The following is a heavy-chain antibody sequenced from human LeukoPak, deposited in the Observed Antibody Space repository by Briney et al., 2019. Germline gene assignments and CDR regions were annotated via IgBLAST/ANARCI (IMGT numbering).Heavy chain of an antibody. D-gene: IGHD6-19*01. CDR1: GYTFTSYG. Sequence: GASVTVSFTASGYTFTSYGISWVRQAPGQGLEWMGWISAYNGNTNYAQKLQGRVTMTTDTSTSTAYMELRSLRSDDTAVYYCARGAGTGGGYYYYGMDVWGQGTTVTVSS. J-gene: IGHJ6*02. V-gene: IGHV1-18*01. CDR2: ISAYNGNT. CDR3: ARGAGTGGGYYYYGMDV.